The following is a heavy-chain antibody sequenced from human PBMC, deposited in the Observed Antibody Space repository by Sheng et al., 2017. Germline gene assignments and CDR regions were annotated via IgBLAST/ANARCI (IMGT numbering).Heavy chain of an antibody. V-gene: IGHV3-66*01. J-gene: IGHJ4*02. CDR2: IYSAGST. CDR3: ANAPYSGSFE. CDR1: GFTVSSNY. Sequence: EVQLVESGGGLVRPGGSLRLSCAASGFTVSSNYMSWVRQAPGKGLEWVSVIYSAGSTYYADSVKGRFTISRDNSKNTLYLQMNSLRDEDTAVYYCANAPYSGSFEWGQGTLVTVSS. D-gene: IGHD1-26*01.